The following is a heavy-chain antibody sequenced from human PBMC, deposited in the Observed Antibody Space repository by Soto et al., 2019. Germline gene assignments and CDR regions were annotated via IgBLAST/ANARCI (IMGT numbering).Heavy chain of an antibody. D-gene: IGHD5-12*01. J-gene: IGHJ4*02. V-gene: IGHV1-18*01. CDR2: ISTQSGTT. CDR1: GYTFTNYA. Sequence: QVQLVQSGVEVKKPGASMKISCRTSGYTFTNYAINWVRQAPGQGLEWVAWISTQSGTTKYGQRLQGRVTVTTDTSTSNAYMELRNLRSDDTALYYCARGGYKDSWGQGTLVTVSS. CDR3: ARGGYKDS.